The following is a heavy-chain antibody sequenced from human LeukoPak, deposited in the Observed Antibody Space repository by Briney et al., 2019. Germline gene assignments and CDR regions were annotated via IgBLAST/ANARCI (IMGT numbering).Heavy chain of an antibody. CDR1: GYTFTGNY. D-gene: IGHD3-10*01. V-gene: IGHV1-2*02. CDR3: ARVVAKWGLLYY. J-gene: IGHJ4*02. Sequence: ASVKVSCKASGYTFTGNYMHWVRQAPGQGLEWMGWINPYSGGTNYAQKFQGRVTMTRDTSITTAYMELSRLRSDDTAVYYCARVVAKWGLLYYWGQGTLVTVSS. CDR2: INPYSGGT.